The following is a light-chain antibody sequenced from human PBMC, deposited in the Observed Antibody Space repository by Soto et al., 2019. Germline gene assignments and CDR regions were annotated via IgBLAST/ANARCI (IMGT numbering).Light chain of an antibody. Sequence: QSALTQPASVSGSPGQSITISCTGTSSDIGGYNYVSWYQQHPGKAPKLMIYEVVNRPSGLSYRFSGSKSGNTASLTISGLQAEDEDDYCCTSYTSSSTVVFGGGTKVTVL. CDR3: TSYTSSSTVV. CDR1: SSDIGGYNY. CDR2: EVV. J-gene: IGLJ2*01. V-gene: IGLV2-14*01.